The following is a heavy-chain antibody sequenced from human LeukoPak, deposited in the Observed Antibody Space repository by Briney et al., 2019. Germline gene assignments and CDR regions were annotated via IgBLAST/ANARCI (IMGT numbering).Heavy chain of an antibody. CDR3: ARARDALDV. CDR1: GFTFDDYA. J-gene: IGHJ6*02. CDR2: ISWNSGSI. V-gene: IGHV3-9*01. Sequence: GGSLRLSCAASGFTFDDYAMHWVRQVAGKGLEWVSGISWNSGSIDYADSVKGRFTISRDNAKKSLYLQMNSLRAEDTALFYCARARDALDVWGQGTPVTVSS.